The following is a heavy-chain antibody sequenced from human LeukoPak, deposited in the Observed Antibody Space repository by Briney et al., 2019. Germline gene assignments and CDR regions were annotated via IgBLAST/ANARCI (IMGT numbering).Heavy chain of an antibody. V-gene: IGHV5-51*01. CDR1: GYSFASHW. J-gene: IGHJ4*02. Sequence: PGESLKISCKGSGYSFASHWIGWVRQMPGKGLEWMGIIYPGDSDTRYSPSFQGQVTISADKSINTAYLQWSRLKASDTAMYYCATAVVTDPYFDYWGQGTLVTVSS. CDR3: ATAVVTDPYFDY. D-gene: IGHD4-23*01. CDR2: IYPGDSDT.